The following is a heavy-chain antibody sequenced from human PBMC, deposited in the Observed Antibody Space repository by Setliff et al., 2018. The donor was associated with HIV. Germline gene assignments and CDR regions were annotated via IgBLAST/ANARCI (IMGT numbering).Heavy chain of an antibody. D-gene: IGHD3-16*01. V-gene: IGHV4-31*03. Sequence: SETLSLTCTVTGGSISSGGFYWTWIRQHPGKGLEWIGYIYNTGSTYHSPSLESRVTISIDTSKNQFSLKLSSVTAADTAVYFCARAGGGGRWLHLSYWYFDLWGRGTLVTVSS. CDR1: GGSISSGGFY. CDR3: ARAGGGGRWLHLSYWYFDL. CDR2: IYNTGST. J-gene: IGHJ2*01.